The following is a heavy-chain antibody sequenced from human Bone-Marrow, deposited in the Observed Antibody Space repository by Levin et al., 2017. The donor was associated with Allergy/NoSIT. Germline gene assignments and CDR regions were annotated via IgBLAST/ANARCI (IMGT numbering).Heavy chain of an antibody. Sequence: GESLKISCAASGLTFNHYYMSWIRQAPGKGLEWIAYMSSSGNTIAYADSVRGRFTISRDNARKSLFLEMNSLRAEDTAVSYCATDAYKTGCEHWRPGTLVTVFS. D-gene: IGHD2-21*01. J-gene: IGHJ4*02. CDR2: MSSSGNTI. V-gene: IGHV3-11*01. CDR3: ATDAYKTGCEH. CDR1: GLTFNHYY.